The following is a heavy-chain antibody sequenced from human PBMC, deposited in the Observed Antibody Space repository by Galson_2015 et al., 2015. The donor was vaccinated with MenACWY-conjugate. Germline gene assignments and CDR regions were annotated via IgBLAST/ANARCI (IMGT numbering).Heavy chain of an antibody. V-gene: IGHV1-58*01. CDR3: AADSPLDRGVDLDY. CDR2: IVVGSDVT. D-gene: IGHD3-10*01. CDR1: GYTFSRSTSA. Sequence: SVKVSCKASGYTFSRSTSAVQWVRQARGQRLEWIGWIVVGSDVTSYADKFQDRVTITRDMSTNTVYMELSSLRSEDTAVYFCAADSPLDRGVDLDYWGQGTLVTVSS. J-gene: IGHJ4*02.